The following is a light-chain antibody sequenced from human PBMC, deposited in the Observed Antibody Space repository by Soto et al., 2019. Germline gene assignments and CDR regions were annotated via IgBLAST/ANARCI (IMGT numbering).Light chain of an antibody. Sequence: QSVVTQPPSASGTPGQSITMSCSGSPSNIGASPVYWYQQHPGTAPKLLIFKNDQSPSGVPDRFSGSKSGTSASLDISGSRSQDEAHFFCSTWDGSLSVVLFCGGTKLTVL. CDR3: STWDGSLSVVL. J-gene: IGLJ2*01. CDR1: PSNIGASP. V-gene: IGLV1-47*01. CDR2: KND.